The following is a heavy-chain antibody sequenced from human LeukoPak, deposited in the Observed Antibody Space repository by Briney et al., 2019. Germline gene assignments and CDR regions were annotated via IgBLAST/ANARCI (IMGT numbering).Heavy chain of an antibody. CDR2: INTNTGNP. CDR1: GYTFTSYA. Sequence: ASEKVSCKASGYTFTSYAMNWVRQAPGQGLEWMGWINTNTGNPTYAQGFTGRFVFSLDTSVSTAYLQISSLKAEDTAVYYCARDPVGLPKQQLAPDAFDIWGQGTMVTVSS. D-gene: IGHD6-13*01. V-gene: IGHV7-4-1*02. CDR3: ARDPVGLPKQQLAPDAFDI. J-gene: IGHJ3*02.